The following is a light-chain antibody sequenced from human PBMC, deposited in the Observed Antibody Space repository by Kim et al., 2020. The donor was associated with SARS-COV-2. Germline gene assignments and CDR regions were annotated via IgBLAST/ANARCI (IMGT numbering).Light chain of an antibody. CDR3: QQSYSTPLT. CDR1: QRNRGY. V-gene: IGKV1-39*01. Sequence: GDRCTSTCRARQRNRGYLKWYQQKTGRAHNVQNYDTSSLRSGVASRFHGSRVGTDFNHTISSQQPEDFAAYYCQQSYSTPLTFGGETKVDIK. CDR2: DTS. J-gene: IGKJ4*01.